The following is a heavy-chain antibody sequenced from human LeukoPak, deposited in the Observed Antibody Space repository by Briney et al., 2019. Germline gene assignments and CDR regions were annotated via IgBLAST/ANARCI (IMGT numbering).Heavy chain of an antibody. CDR1: GDSCSNSNHY. CDR3: ARDSAPVRTSWYFDL. D-gene: IGHD1-14*01. V-gene: IGHV4-61*01. J-gene: IGHJ2*01. CDR2: VHNSGST. Sequence: SETLSLTCTVFGDSCSNSNHYWTWIRQPPGKELEWIGYVHNSGSTKYNPFLRSRVIISLDTPKNQFSLNVRSVTAADTAMYYCARDSAPVRTSWYFDLWGRGALVTVSS.